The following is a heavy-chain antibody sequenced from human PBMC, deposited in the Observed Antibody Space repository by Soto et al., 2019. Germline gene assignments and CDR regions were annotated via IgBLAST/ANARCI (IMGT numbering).Heavy chain of an antibody. J-gene: IGHJ5*02. V-gene: IGHV1-8*01. CDR1: GYTFTNYE. CDR2: MNPGSGDT. D-gene: IGHD3-10*01. CDR3: ARMASSGSLNWFDP. Sequence: ASVKVSCKASGYTFTNYEINWVRQATGQGLEWMGWMNPGSGDTGYAHKFQGRVTMTRNISISTAYMELSRLGSDDTAIYYCARMASSGSLNWFDPWGQGTLVTVSS.